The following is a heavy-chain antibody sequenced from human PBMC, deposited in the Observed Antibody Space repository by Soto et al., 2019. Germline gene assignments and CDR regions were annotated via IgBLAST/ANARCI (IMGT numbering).Heavy chain of an antibody. CDR2: IYHSGST. V-gene: IGHV4-4*02. D-gene: IGHD1-26*01. CDR1: GGSISSSNW. CDR3: ARGRESDYYYYGMDV. Sequence: PSETLSLTCAVSGGSISSSNWWSWVRQPPGKGLEWIGEIYHSGSTNYNPSLKSRVTISVDKSKNQFSLKLSSVTAADTAVYYCARGRESDYYYYGMDVWGQGTTVTVSS. J-gene: IGHJ6*02.